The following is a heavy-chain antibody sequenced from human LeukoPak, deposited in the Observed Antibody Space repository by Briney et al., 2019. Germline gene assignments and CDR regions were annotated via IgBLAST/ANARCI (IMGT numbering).Heavy chain of an antibody. CDR3: ARARIVVITTGAPFDY. CDR2: ISTYNGNT. Sequence: GSVKVSCKASGYTFTSYGVSWVRQAPGQGLEWMGWISTYNGNTNYAQKLQGRVTMTTDTSTSTAYMELRSLRSDDTAVYYCARARIVVITTGAPFDYWGQGTLVTVSS. V-gene: IGHV1-18*01. D-gene: IGHD3-22*01. CDR1: GYTFTSYG. J-gene: IGHJ4*02.